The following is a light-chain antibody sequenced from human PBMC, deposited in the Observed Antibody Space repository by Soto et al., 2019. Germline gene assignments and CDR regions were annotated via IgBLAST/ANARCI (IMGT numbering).Light chain of an antibody. CDR3: ISYAVTTSYV. Sequence: SALIQPPSRSGAPGMSVTISSSGNKRDVGGYNFVSWYQQHPGKAPKLMIYEVDKRPSGVPDRFSGSKSGNTASLTVSGLQAEDEADYYCISYAVTTSYVFGTGTKVTVL. V-gene: IGLV2-8*01. J-gene: IGLJ1*01. CDR2: EVD. CDR1: KRDVGGYNF.